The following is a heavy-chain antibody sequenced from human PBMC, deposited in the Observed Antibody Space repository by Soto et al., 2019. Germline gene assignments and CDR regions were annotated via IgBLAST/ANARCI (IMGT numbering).Heavy chain of an antibody. CDR3: ARDLSPYSDYYDESTSETWFDP. V-gene: IGHV3-11*01. CDR2: ISKSGSII. D-gene: IGHD3-16*01. CDR1: GFTFSDYY. J-gene: IGHJ5*02. Sequence: LRLSCAASGFTFSDYYMSWLRQTPGKGLEWVSYISKSGSIIHFADSVKGRFAISRDNAKNTLYLQMSSLRAEDTALYYCARDLSPYSDYYDESTSETWFDPWGQGALVTVSS.